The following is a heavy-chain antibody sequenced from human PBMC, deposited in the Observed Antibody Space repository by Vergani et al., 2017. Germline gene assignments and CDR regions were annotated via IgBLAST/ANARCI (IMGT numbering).Heavy chain of an antibody. CDR2: IKQDGSEK. CDR1: GFTFSSYW. Sequence: EVQLVESGGGLVQPGGSLRLSCAASGFTFSSYWMSWVRQAPGKGLEWVANIKQDGSEKYYVDSVKGRFTIARDNAKNSLYLQMNSLRAEDTAVYYCASAGSGSYRTGFDYWGQGTLVTVSS. J-gene: IGHJ4*02. CDR3: ASAGSGSYRTGFDY. D-gene: IGHD1-26*01. V-gene: IGHV3-7*01.